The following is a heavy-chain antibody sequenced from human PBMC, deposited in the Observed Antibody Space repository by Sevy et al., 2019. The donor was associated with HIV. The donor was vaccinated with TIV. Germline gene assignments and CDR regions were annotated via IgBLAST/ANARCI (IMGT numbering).Heavy chain of an antibody. CDR2: ISPSSGNT. CDR1: GYSFTTYG. Sequence: GASVKVSCKASGYSFTTYGISWVRQAPGQGLEWMGWISPSSGNTDFAREFQGRITLTTETSTSTAYMELRSLTSDDTAVYYCARVGNLNWVPFDYWGQGTLVTVSS. CDR3: ARVGNLNWVPFDY. V-gene: IGHV1-18*01. D-gene: IGHD7-27*01. J-gene: IGHJ4*02.